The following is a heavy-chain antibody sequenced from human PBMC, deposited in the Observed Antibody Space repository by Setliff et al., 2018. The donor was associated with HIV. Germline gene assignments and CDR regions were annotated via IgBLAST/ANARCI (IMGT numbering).Heavy chain of an antibody. CDR3: ARQPPLSVLQVWFDDY. J-gene: IGHJ4*02. CDR2: INHSGST. CDR1: GGSFSGYF. V-gene: IGHV4-34*01. D-gene: IGHD3-10*01. Sequence: PSETLSLTCAVYGGSFSGYFWTWIRQPPQKRLEWIGEINHSGSTYCTPSLKSRVTMSVDTSKNHFSLKLSSVTAADTAMYFCARQPPLSVLQVWFDDYWGQGTLVTVSS.